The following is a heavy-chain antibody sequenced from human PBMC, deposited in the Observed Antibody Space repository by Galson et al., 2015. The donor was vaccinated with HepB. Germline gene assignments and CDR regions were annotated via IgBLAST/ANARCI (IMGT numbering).Heavy chain of an antibody. D-gene: IGHD6-13*01. J-gene: IGHJ5*02. Sequence: CAISGDSVSSNSAAWNWIRQSPSRGLEWLGRTYYRSKWYNDYAVSVKSRITINPDTSKNQFSLQLNSVTPEDTAVDYCARSWSSSWSRGNWCDPSGQGPLVTVSS. V-gene: IGHV6-1*01. CDR3: ARSWSSSWSRGNWCDP. CDR1: GDSVSSNSAA. CDR2: TYYRSKWYN.